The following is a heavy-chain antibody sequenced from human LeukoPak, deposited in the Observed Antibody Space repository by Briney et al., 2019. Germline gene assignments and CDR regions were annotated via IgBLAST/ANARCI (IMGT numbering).Heavy chain of an antibody. Sequence: GGSLRLSCAASGFTFSSYAMSWVRQAPGKGLEWVSAISGSGGSTYYADSVKGRFTISRDNSKNTLYLQMNSLRAEDTAVYYCARDLYSSGWSDYGMDVWGQGTTVTVFS. CDR3: ARDLYSSGWSDYGMDV. CDR2: ISGSGGST. D-gene: IGHD6-19*01. J-gene: IGHJ6*02. CDR1: GFTFSSYA. V-gene: IGHV3-23*01.